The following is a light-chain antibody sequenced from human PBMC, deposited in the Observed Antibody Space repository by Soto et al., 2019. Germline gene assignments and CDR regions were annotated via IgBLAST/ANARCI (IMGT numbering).Light chain of an antibody. V-gene: IGKV3-20*01. Sequence: ENVFTQSPGTLSLSAGERATLSCRASQSVNSNYLAWYQQKPGQAPRLLIYDASSRATGIPDRFSGSGSGIDFTLTISRXEPEDFAVYYCQQYGISPQTFGQGTKVDIK. J-gene: IGKJ1*01. CDR1: QSVNSNY. CDR3: QQYGISPQT. CDR2: DAS.